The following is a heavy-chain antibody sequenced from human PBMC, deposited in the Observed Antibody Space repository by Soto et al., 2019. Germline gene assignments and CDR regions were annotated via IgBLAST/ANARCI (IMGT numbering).Heavy chain of an antibody. J-gene: IGHJ5*02. V-gene: IGHV4-30-2*01. Sequence: PSGTLSLTCAVSGASISSGGYSWSWIRQPPGKGLEWIGYIYHLGSTSYNPSLKSRVTISVDRSKNQFSLKLTYAAAADSAVYYCARASNYYGSGSYYYGGWFDPWGQGTLVTVSS. D-gene: IGHD3-10*01. CDR2: IYHLGST. CDR1: GASISSGGYS. CDR3: ARASNYYGSGSYYYGGWFDP.